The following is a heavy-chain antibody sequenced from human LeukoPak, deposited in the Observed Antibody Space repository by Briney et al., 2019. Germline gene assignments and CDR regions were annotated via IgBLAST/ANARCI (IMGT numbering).Heavy chain of an antibody. D-gene: IGHD3-22*01. V-gene: IGHV1-8*01. CDR2: MNPNSGNT. CDR3: ARYYYDSSGYYRLAHDAFDI. CDR1: GYTFTSYD. J-gene: IGHJ3*02. Sequence: SVKVSCKAPGYTFTSYDINWVRQATGQGLEWMGWMNPNSGNTGYAQKFQGRVTMTRNTSISTAYMELSSLRSEDTAVYYCARYYYDSSGYYRLAHDAFDIWGQGTMVTVSS.